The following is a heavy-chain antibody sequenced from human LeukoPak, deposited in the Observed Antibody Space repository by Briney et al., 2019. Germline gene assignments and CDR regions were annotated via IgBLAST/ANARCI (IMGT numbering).Heavy chain of an antibody. CDR2: IWYDGSNK. J-gene: IGHJ4*02. D-gene: IGHD6-13*01. Sequence: GGSLRLSCAASGFTFSSYGMHWVRQAPGKGLEWVAVIWYDGSNKYYADSVKGRFTISRDNSKNTLYLQMNSLRAEDTAVYYCASGSRREAFHRRQLVLNYRGQGTLVTVSS. CDR3: ASGSRREAFHRRQLVLNY. CDR1: GFTFSSYG. V-gene: IGHV3-33*01.